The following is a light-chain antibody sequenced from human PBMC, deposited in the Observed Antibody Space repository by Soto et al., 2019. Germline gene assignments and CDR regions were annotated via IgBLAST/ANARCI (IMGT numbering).Light chain of an antibody. Sequence: QLVLTQSPSASASLGASVKLTCTLSSGHSNYAIAWHQQRPEKGPRILMKIDSDGSHRKGDGIPDRFSGSSSGAERYLTISSLQSEDEADYYCQTWATGIRVFGGGTKVTVL. CDR2: IDSDGSH. V-gene: IGLV4-69*01. CDR3: QTWATGIRV. CDR1: SGHSNYA. J-gene: IGLJ3*02.